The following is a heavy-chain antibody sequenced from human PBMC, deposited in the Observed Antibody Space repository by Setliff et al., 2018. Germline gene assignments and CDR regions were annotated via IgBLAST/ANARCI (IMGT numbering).Heavy chain of an antibody. CDR1: GGSISSSSYY. D-gene: IGHD1-1*01. V-gene: IGHV4-39*07. CDR2: IYYTGNT. CDR3: ARVVPLGGTDR. J-gene: IGHJ5*02. Sequence: SETLSLTCTVSGGSISSSSYYWGWIRQPPRKGLEWIGTIYYTGNTYYNPSLKSRVTISVDTSKNQFSLNLSSVTAADTAIYYCARVVPLGGTDRWGQGTLVTVSS.